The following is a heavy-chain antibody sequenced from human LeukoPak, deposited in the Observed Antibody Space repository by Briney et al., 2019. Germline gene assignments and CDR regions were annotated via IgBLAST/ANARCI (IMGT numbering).Heavy chain of an antibody. CDR1: GFTFSSYA. J-gene: IGHJ4*02. CDR3: ARDQKAAGSGWSLAFDY. V-gene: IGHV3-30-3*01. Sequence: PGGSLRLSCAASGFTFSSYAMHWVRQAPGKGLEWVAVMSYDGSNKYYADSVKGRFTISRDNSKNTLYLQMNSLRAEDTAVYYCARDQKAAGSGWSLAFDYWGQGTLVTVSS. D-gene: IGHD6-19*01. CDR2: MSYDGSNK.